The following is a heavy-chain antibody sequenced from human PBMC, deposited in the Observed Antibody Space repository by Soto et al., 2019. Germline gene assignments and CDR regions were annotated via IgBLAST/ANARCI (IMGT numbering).Heavy chain of an antibody. D-gene: IGHD6-6*01. J-gene: IGHJ6*02. CDR2: IYYSGST. CDR3: AVSRQLVPGYYYYGMDV. Sequence: PSETLSLTCTVSGGSISSYYWSWIRQHPGKGLEWIGYIYYSGSTYYNPSLKSRVTISVDTSKNQFSLKLSSVTAADTAVYYCAVSRQLVPGYYYYGMDVWGQGTTVTSP. CDR1: GGSISSYY. V-gene: IGHV4-59*06.